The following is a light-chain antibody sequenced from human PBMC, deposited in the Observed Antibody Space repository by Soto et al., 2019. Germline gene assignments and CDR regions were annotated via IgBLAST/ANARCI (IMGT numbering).Light chain of an antibody. CDR2: ENN. CDR1: SSNIGNNY. Sequence: QSVLTQPPSVSAAPGQKVTISCSGSSSNIGNNYVSWYQQLPGTAPKLLIYENNKRPSGIPDRFSGSKSGTSATLGITGHQTGDEADYYCGTWDSRLSAVVFGGGTKLTVL. V-gene: IGLV1-51*02. CDR3: GTWDSRLSAVV. J-gene: IGLJ2*01.